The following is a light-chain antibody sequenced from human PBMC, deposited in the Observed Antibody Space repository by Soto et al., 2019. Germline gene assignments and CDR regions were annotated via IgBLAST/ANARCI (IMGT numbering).Light chain of an antibody. V-gene: IGLV7-43*01. CDR3: LLLQGGAWV. CDR1: TGAVTSDYY. J-gene: IGLJ3*02. CDR2: RTS. Sequence: QAVVTQEPSLTVSPGGTVTLTCALTTGAVTSDYYPNWFQRKPGQALRTLIYRTSNKHSWTPARFSGSLLGGKAALTLSGVPPEDEADYFRLLLQGGAWVFRRGAQPTLL.